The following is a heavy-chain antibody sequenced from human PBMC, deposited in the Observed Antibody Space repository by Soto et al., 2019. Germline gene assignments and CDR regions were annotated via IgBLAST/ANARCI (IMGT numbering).Heavy chain of an antibody. CDR3: ARQYHDILTGYYTSWFDP. V-gene: IGHV4-59*01. CDR1: GDSISSYY. D-gene: IGHD3-9*01. Sequence: SETLSLTCTVSGDSISSYYWSWIRQPPGKGLEWIGYIYYSGSTNYNPSLKSRVTISVDTSKNQFSLKLSSVTAADTAVYYCARQYHDILTGYYTSWFDPWGQGNLVTVSS. CDR2: IYYSGST. J-gene: IGHJ5*02.